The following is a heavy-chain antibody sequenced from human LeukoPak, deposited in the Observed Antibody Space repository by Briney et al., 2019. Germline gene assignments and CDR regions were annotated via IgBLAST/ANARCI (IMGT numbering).Heavy chain of an antibody. CDR1: GYTFTGYY. CDR2: INPNSGGT. J-gene: IGHJ4*02. D-gene: IGHD6-13*01. V-gene: IGHV1-2*02. CDR3: AAGYSSSWSSFVY. Sequence: AAVKVSCKASGYTFTGYYMHWVRQAPGQGLEWMGWINPNSGGTNYAQKFQGRVTMTRDTSISTAYMELSRLRSDDTAVYYCAAGYSSSWSSFVYWGQGALVTVSS.